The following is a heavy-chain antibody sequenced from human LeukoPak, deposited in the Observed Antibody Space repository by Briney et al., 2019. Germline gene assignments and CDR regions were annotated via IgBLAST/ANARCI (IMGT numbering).Heavy chain of an antibody. D-gene: IGHD2-2*01. CDR3: ARAGGRRVPAALLGY. V-gene: IGHV1-8*01. J-gene: IGHJ4*02. CDR1: GYTFTSYD. CDR2: MNPNSGNT. Sequence: ASVTVSCKASGYTFTSYDINWVRQAPGQGLEWMGWMNPNSGNTGYPQKFQGRVTITRNTSISTAYMELSSLRSEDTAVYYCARAGGRRVPAALLGYWGQGTLVTVSS.